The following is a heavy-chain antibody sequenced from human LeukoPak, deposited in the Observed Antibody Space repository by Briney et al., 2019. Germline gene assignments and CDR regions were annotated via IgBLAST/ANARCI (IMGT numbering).Heavy chain of an antibody. CDR2: TYANGIT. Sequence: GGSLRLSCAASGFTVTSTLMSWVRQAPGKGLEWVSVTYANGITDYADSVKGRFIISRDNSKNTLYLQMNSLRVEDTAVYYCAREVSTGSSWYRDAFDIWGQGTMVTVSS. D-gene: IGHD6-13*01. V-gene: IGHV3-66*01. J-gene: IGHJ3*02. CDR1: GFTVTSTL. CDR3: AREVSTGSSWYRDAFDI.